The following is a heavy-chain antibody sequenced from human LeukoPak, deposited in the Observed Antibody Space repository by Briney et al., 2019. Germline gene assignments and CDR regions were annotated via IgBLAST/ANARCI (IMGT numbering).Heavy chain of an antibody. CDR3: ARDQRQWPQEN. CDR1: GFTVSSNY. J-gene: IGHJ4*02. Sequence: GGSLRLSCAASGFTVSSNYMSWVRQAPGKGLEWVSVIYSGGSTYYADSVKGRFTIYRDNSKNTLYLQMNSLRAEDTAVYYCARDQRQWPQENWGQGTLVTVSS. V-gene: IGHV3-66*01. D-gene: IGHD6-19*01. CDR2: IYSGGST.